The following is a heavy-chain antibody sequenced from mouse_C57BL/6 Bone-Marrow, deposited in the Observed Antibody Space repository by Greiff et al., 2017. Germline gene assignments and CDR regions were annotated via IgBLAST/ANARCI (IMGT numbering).Heavy chain of an antibody. D-gene: IGHD4-1*01. J-gene: IGHJ3*01. CDR2: IRSKSNNYAT. CDR3: VSQLTGPWFGY. CDR1: GFSFNTYA. Sequence: EVQGVESGGGLVQPKGSLKLSCAASGFSFNTYAMNWVRQAPGKGLEWVARIRSKSNNYATYYADSVKDRFTISRDDSESMLYLQMNNLKTEDTAMYYCVSQLTGPWFGYWGQGTLVTVSA. V-gene: IGHV10-1*01.